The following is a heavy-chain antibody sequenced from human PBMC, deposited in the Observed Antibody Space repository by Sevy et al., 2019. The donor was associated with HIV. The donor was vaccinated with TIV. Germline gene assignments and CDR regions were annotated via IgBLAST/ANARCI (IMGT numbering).Heavy chain of an antibody. CDR3: ARDYRGAAPESYYYYGMDV. CDR1: GFTFSTYG. J-gene: IGHJ6*02. CDR2: IWYDGNTK. Sequence: GGSLRLSCAASGFTFSTYGMHWVRQAPGKGLEWAAVIWYDGNTKYCADSVKGRFTISRDNSKNTLYLQMNSLRAEDTAVYYCARDYRGAAPESYYYYGMDVWGQGTTVTVSS. D-gene: IGHD1-26*01. V-gene: IGHV3-33*01.